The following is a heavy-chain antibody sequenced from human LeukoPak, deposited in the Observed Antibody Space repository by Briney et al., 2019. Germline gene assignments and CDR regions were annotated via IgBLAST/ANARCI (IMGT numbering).Heavy chain of an antibody. Sequence: PGGSLRLSCAASGFTFSSYWMSWVRQAPGKGLEWVANIKQEGSEKYYVDSVKGRFTIPRNNAKNSLYLQMNSLRAEDTAVYYCARGVVTAIPPQHAFDIWGQGTMVTVSS. CDR1: GFTFSSYW. J-gene: IGHJ3*02. D-gene: IGHD2-21*02. V-gene: IGHV3-7*01. CDR3: ARGVVTAIPPQHAFDI. CDR2: IKQEGSEK.